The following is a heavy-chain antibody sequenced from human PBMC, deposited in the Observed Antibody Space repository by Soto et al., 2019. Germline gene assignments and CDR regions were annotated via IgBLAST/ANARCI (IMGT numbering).Heavy chain of an antibody. V-gene: IGHV3-23*01. Sequence: EVQLLESGGGLVQPGGSLRLSCAASGFTFSSYAMSWVRQAPGKGLEWVAAISGSGGSTYYADSVKGRFTISRDNSKNALYLQMNSLRAEDTAVYYCAKDQVQLWFRDFDYWGQGTLVTVSS. CDR3: AKDQVQLWFRDFDY. CDR1: GFTFSSYA. D-gene: IGHD5-18*01. CDR2: ISGSGGST. J-gene: IGHJ4*02.